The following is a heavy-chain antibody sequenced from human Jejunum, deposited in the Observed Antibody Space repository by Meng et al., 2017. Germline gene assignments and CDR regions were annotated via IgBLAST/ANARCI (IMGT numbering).Heavy chain of an antibody. CDR3: ARESLDYYSLDY. V-gene: IGHV3-7*01. Sequence: GESLKISCEASAFSFSDYWMTWVRQAPGKGLEWVANIKQDGSVSDYVDSVKGRFTISRDNAKNILYLQLNSLRAEDTAVYYCARESLDYYSLDYWGQGTLVTVSS. CDR1: AFSFSDYW. J-gene: IGHJ4*02. CDR2: IKQDGSVS. D-gene: IGHD1-26*01.